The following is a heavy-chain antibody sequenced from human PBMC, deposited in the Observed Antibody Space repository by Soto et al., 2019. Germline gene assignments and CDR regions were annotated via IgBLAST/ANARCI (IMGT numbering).Heavy chain of an antibody. CDR1: GASIGSYY. J-gene: IGHJ4*02. Sequence: PSETLSLTCTVSGASIGSYYWSWIRQPPGKGLEWIGDISYSGSTNYNPSLKSRVTVSVDTSKNHFSLKLSSVTAADTAVYFCARMLTSETYYNLLDYWGQGTQVTVSS. D-gene: IGHD3-10*01. CDR2: ISYSGST. CDR3: ARMLTSETYYNLLDY. V-gene: IGHV4-59*08.